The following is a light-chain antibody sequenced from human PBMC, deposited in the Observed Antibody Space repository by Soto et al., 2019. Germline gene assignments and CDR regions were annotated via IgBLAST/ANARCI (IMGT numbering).Light chain of an antibody. V-gene: IGKV3-20*01. CDR3: QQYGSSPLT. Sequence: VLTQSPGTVSLSTGERATLSCRASQSVIGRQLAWYQHKPGQAPRLLIYGVSTRATGIPDRFSGSGSGTDFTLTISRLEPEDFAVYYCQQYGSSPLTFGGGTNVDIK. CDR2: GVS. CDR1: QSVIGRQ. J-gene: IGKJ4*01.